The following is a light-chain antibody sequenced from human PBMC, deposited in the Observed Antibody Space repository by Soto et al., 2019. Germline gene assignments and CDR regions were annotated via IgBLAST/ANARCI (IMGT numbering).Light chain of an antibody. CDR2: AAS. Sequence: DIQMTQSPSSLSASVGDRVTITCRASQSISSYLNWYQQKPGKAPKLLIYAASSLQSGVPSRFSGSGSGTHFTLTISILQPEDVATYYCQQCYSTWLTFGGGTKGEIK. J-gene: IGKJ4*01. CDR3: QQCYSTWLT. CDR1: QSISSY. V-gene: IGKV1-39*01.